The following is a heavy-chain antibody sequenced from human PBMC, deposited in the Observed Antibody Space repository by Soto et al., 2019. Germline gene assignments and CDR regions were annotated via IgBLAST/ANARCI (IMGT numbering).Heavy chain of an antibody. CDR3: ARGTRWLQSRVYFDN. CDR2: IHHSGST. J-gene: IGHJ4*02. D-gene: IGHD5-12*01. CDR1: GGSFSRNY. Sequence: SETLSLTCAVYGGSFSRNYWSRIRQPPGKGLEWIGEIHHSGSTNYNPSLKSRVTISVDTSKNQFSLKLSSVTAADTAVYYCARGTRWLQSRVYFDNWGQGTLVTVSS. V-gene: IGHV4-34*01.